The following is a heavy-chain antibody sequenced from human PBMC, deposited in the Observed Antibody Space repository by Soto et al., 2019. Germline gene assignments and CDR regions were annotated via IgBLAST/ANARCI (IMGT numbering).Heavy chain of an antibody. D-gene: IGHD3-3*01. Sequence: QITLNESGPPVVRPTETLTLTCRFSGFSLTTSGVGVGWIRQSPGKAPEWLALIYWDDDKRYSASLKSRLTITKDTSKNQVVLTVSGLDPTDTATYYCAHRVLRAVFGLVTTTAIYFDFWGQGTPVAVSS. CDR1: GFSLTTSGVG. CDR2: IYWDDDK. V-gene: IGHV2-5*02. J-gene: IGHJ4*02. CDR3: AHRVLRAVFGLVTTTAIYFDF.